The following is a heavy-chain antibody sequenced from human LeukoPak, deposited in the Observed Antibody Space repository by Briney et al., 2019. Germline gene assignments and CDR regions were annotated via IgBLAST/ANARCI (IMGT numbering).Heavy chain of an antibody. CDR3: ARSGYCSSTSCYQVYGMDV. Sequence: GGSLRLSCAASGFTFTSYAMSWVRQAPGKGLEWVSAITGSGDTTYYADSVKGRFTISRHNSKNTLYLQMNSLRAEDTAVYYCARSGYCSSTSCYQVYGMDVWGQGTTVTVSS. CDR2: ITGSGDTT. CDR1: GFTFTSYA. V-gene: IGHV3-23*01. D-gene: IGHD2-2*01. J-gene: IGHJ6*02.